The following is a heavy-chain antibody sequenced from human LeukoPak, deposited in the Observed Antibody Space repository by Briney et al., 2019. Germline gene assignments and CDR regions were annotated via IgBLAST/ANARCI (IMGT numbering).Heavy chain of an antibody. V-gene: IGHV4-59*08. CDR1: GGSISNYY. J-gene: IGHJ4*02. Sequence: PSETLSLTCTVSGGSISNYYWSWIRQSPGKGLEWIGYIYYSGSTNYNPSLKSRVTISVDTSKNQFSLKVSSVTAADTALYYCARWIDFWGQGTLVTVSS. CDR3: ARWIDF. CDR2: IYYSGST.